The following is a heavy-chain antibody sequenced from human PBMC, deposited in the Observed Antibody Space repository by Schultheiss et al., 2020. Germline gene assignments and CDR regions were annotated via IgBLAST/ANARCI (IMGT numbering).Heavy chain of an antibody. V-gene: IGHV3-9*01. CDR2: ISWNSGSI. CDR3: AKDRLEDSSGSHFDY. J-gene: IGHJ4*02. Sequence: SLKISCAASGFTFDDYAMHWVRQAPGKGLEWVSGISWNSGSIGYADSVKGRFTISRDNAKNSLYLQMNSLRAEDTALYYCAKDRLEDSSGSHFDYWGQGTLVTVSS. D-gene: IGHD6-19*01. CDR1: GFTFDDYA.